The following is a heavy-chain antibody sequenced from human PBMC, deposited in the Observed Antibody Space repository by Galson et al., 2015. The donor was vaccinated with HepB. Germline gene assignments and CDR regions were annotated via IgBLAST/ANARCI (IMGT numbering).Heavy chain of an antibody. CDR2: IGISGGNT. D-gene: IGHD3-3*01. V-gene: IGHV3-23*01. CDR3: AKGLDYDFWNFDS. CDR1: GFTFSNAV. J-gene: IGHJ4*02. Sequence: SLRLSCAASGFTFSNAVMSWVRQAPGKGLEWVSAIGISGGNTYYADSVKGRFTISRDDSKSTLYLQMNSLRGADTAVYYCAKGLDYDFWNFDSWGQGNQVAVSS.